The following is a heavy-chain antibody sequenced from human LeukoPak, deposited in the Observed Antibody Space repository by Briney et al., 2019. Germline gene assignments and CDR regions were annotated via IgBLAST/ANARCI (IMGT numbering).Heavy chain of an antibody. V-gene: IGHV4-34*01. Sequence: PGGSLRLSCAASGFTFSDYYMSWIRQPPGKGLEWIGEINHSGSTNYNPSLKSRVTISVDTSKNQFSLKLSSVTAADTAVYYCARVICSGGSCRFDYWGQGTLVTVSS. CDR1: GFTFSDYY. D-gene: IGHD2-15*01. J-gene: IGHJ4*02. CDR2: INHSGST. CDR3: ARVICSGGSCRFDY.